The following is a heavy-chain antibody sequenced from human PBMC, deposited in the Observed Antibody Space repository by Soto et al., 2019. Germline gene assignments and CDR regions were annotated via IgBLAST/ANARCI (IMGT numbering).Heavy chain of an antibody. CDR3: ARQSATSDAFER. CDR2: IKEDGSEK. J-gene: IGHJ3*01. D-gene: IGHD2-2*01. V-gene: IGHV3-7*03. CDR1: GFTFSTYW. Sequence: PGGSLRLSCAASGFTFSTYWMSWVRQAPGKGLEWVANIKEDGSEKFYVDSVKGRFTISRDNAKNSLYLQMSTLRAEDTAVYYCARQSATSDAFERWGQGTMVTVSS.